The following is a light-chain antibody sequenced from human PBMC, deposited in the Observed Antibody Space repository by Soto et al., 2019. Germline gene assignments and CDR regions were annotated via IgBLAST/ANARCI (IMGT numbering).Light chain of an antibody. CDR3: CSYEAGNTVL. CDR1: SSDVGSYNL. Sequence: QAVLTQPASVSGSPGQSITISCTGTSSDVGSYNLVSWYQQHPGKAPKLLICDVSERPSGVSNRFSGSQSGNTASLTISGLQAEDEADYYCCSYEAGNTVLFGGGTKVTVL. V-gene: IGLV2-23*01. CDR2: DVS. J-gene: IGLJ2*01.